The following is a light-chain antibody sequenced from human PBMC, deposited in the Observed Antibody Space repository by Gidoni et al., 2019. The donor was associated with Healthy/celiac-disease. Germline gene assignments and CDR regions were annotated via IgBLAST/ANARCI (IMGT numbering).Light chain of an antibody. J-gene: IGKJ2*01. CDR3: MQDRQTRT. V-gene: IGKV2-28*01. Sequence: IVMTQSPLSLPVTPGEPASISCRSSQSLLHSNGYYYLDWYRQKPGQSPQLLIYLGSNGASGVAEGFSSGGAGTDFTMKSSRVEAEDVGVYCCMQDRQTRTFGQGTKLEIK. CDR1: QSLLHSNGYYY. CDR2: LGS.